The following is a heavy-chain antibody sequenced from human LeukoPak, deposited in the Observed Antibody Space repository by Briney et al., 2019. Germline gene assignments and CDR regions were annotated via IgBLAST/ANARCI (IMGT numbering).Heavy chain of an antibody. D-gene: IGHD5-24*01. Sequence: PSETLSLTCTVSGGSISSYYWSWIRQPPGKGLEWIGYIYYSGSTNYNPSLKSRVTISVDTSKNQFSLKLSSVTAADTAVYYCARDQSRDGYNPLFRSFDIWGQGTMVTVSS. CDR3: ARDQSRDGYNPLFRSFDI. V-gene: IGHV4-59*12. CDR1: GGSISSYY. J-gene: IGHJ3*02. CDR2: IYYSGST.